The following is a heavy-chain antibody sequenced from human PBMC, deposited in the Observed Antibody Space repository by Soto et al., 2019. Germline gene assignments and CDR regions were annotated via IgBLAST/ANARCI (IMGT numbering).Heavy chain of an antibody. Sequence: QVQLVESGGGVVQPGGSLRLSCAASGFIFSNYAMQWVRQAPGKGLEWMAAISYDGNTQYYADSVRGRFTISRDNSKNPVYVQMISLRAEDTAVYYCARDLKGDTKLEYWGQGTLVTLS. D-gene: IGHD1-26*01. CDR2: ISYDGNTQ. V-gene: IGHV3-30-3*01. CDR1: GFIFSNYA. CDR3: ARDLKGDTKLEY. J-gene: IGHJ4*02.